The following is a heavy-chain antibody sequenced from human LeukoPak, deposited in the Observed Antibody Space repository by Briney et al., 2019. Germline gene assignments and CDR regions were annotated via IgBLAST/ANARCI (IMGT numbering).Heavy chain of an antibody. Sequence: GRSLRLSCAASGFTFDDYAMHWVRQAPGKGLEWVSGISWNSGSIGYADSVKGRFTISRDNAKNSLYLQMNSLRAEDTALYYCAKDGKAAAGTIDYWGQGTLVTVSS. J-gene: IGHJ4*02. V-gene: IGHV3-9*01. CDR3: AKDGKAAAGTIDY. CDR2: ISWNSGSI. D-gene: IGHD6-13*01. CDR1: GFTFDDYA.